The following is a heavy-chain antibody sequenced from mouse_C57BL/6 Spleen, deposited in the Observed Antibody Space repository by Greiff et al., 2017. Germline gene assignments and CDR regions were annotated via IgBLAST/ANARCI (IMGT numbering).Heavy chain of an antibody. V-gene: IGHV3-6*01. J-gene: IGHJ4*01. D-gene: IGHD3-2*02. CDR2: ISYDGSN. CDR1: GYSITSGYY. CDR3: ARRLVYAMDY. Sequence: EVKLQESGPGLVKPSQSLSLTCSVTGYSITSGYYWNWIRQFPGNKLEWMGYISYDGSNNYNPSLKNRISITRDTSKHQFFLKLNSVTTEDTATYYCARRLVYAMDYWGQGTSVTVSS.